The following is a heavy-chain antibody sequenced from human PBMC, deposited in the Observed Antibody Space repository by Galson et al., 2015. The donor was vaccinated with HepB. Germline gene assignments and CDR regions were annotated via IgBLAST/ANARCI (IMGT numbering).Heavy chain of an antibody. D-gene: IGHD3-10*01. CDR1: GFPLTDYG. CDR2: INTNTGNP. J-gene: IGHJ5*02. CDR3: ARSPYSGSCRYHNAWFGP. Sequence: SVKVSCKASGFPLTDYGINWVRQAPGQGLEWMAWINTNTGNPTYAQGFTGRFVFSLDTSINTAYLQISSLKTEDTAVYYCARSPYSGSCRYHNAWFGPWGQGTLVTVS. V-gene: IGHV7-4-1*02.